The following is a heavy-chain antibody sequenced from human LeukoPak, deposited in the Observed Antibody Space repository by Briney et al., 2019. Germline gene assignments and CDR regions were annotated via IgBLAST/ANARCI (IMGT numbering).Heavy chain of an antibody. D-gene: IGHD3-10*01. J-gene: IGHJ4*02. CDR3: ARGSGAWFGELLLDC. Sequence: SETLSLTCAVSGGSISSGGYSWSWIRQPPGKGLEWIGYIYHSGSTNYNPSLKSRVTISVDTSKNQFSLKLSSVTAADTAVYYCARGSGAWFGELLLDCWGQGTLVTVSS. V-gene: IGHV4-30-2*01. CDR1: GGSISSGGYS. CDR2: IYHSGST.